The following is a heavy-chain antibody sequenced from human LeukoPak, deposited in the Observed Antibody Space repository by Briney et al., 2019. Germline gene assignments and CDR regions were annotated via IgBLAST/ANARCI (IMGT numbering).Heavy chain of an antibody. CDR2: IYYSGST. V-gene: IGHV4-59*01. J-gene: IGHJ4*02. D-gene: IGHD3-22*01. CDR3: ARDISGNSAMMDY. CDR1: GGSISSYY. Sequence: SETLSLTRTVSGGSISSYYWSWIRQPPGKGLEWIGYIYYSGSTNYNPSLKSRVTISVDTSKNQFSLKLRSVTAADTAVYYCARDISGNSAMMDYWGQGTLVTVSS.